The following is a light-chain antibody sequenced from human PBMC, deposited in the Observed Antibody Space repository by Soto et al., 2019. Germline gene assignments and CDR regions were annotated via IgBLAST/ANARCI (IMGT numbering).Light chain of an antibody. CDR1: QSVTSDY. Sequence: VLTQSPGTLSLSPGERATLSCRASQSVTSDYLAWYQQKPGQAPRLLLYGASNRATGIPDRFSGSGSGTDFTLTINRLEPEDFAVYSCQQYCSSPYTFGQGTKVEIK. CDR3: QQYCSSPYT. J-gene: IGKJ2*01. CDR2: GAS. V-gene: IGKV3-20*01.